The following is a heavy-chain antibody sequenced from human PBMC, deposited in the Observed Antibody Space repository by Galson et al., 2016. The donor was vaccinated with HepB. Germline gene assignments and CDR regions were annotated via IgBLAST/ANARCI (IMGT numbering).Heavy chain of an antibody. D-gene: IGHD3-22*01. CDR2: ISNSGSTK. Sequence: SLRPSCAVSGFTFNSYEMNWVRQAPGKGLEWISYISNSGSTKYYAESVEGRFTISRDNDRNLLFLEMNSLRADDTGVYYCARDPRPHFYDASGPNSFDFWGQGTMVSVSS. CDR3: ARDPRPHFYDASGPNSFDF. J-gene: IGHJ3*01. CDR1: GFTFNSYE. V-gene: IGHV3-48*03.